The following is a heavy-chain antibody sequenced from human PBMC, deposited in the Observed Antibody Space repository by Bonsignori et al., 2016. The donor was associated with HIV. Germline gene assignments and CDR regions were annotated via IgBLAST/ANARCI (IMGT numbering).Heavy chain of an antibody. J-gene: IGHJ4*02. Sequence: WIRQPPGKGLEWLSYISSSGSAIYYADSVKGRFTISRDNAKNSLYLQMNSLRAEDTAVYYCARGPSSGSYSNWGQGTLVTVSS. CDR2: ISSSGSAI. V-gene: IGHV3-11*01. D-gene: IGHD1-26*01. CDR3: ARGPSSGSYSN.